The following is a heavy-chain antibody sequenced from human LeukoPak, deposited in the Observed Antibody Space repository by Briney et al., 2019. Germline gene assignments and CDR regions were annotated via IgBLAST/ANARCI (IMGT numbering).Heavy chain of an antibody. D-gene: IGHD3-3*01. CDR1: GGSISSSSYY. Sequence: PSETLSPTCTVSGGSISSSSYYWGWIRQPPGKGLEWIGSICYSGSTYYNPSLKSRVTISVDTSKNQFSLKLSSVTAADTAVYYCARHQKVVTIFGVVTRSGWFDPWGQGTLVTVSS. CDR3: ARHQKVVTIFGVVTRSGWFDP. CDR2: ICYSGST. V-gene: IGHV4-39*01. J-gene: IGHJ5*02.